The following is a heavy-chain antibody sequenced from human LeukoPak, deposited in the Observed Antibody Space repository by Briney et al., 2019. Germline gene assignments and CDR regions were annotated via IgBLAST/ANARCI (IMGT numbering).Heavy chain of an antibody. CDR3: ARDHCGGDCDYYYMDV. J-gene: IGHJ6*03. Sequence: SETLSLTCAVSVYSISRGYYRGWIGQPPGTGLDWNGYIYYSGSTNHNPSLKSRVTISVDTSKNQFSLKLSSVTAADTAVYYCARDHCGGDCDYYYMDVWGKGTTVTVSS. CDR2: IYYSGST. CDR1: VYSISRGYY. D-gene: IGHD2-21*02. V-gene: IGHV4-61*01.